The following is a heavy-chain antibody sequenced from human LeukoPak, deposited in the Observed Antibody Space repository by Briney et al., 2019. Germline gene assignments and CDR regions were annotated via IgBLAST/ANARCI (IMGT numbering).Heavy chain of an antibody. V-gene: IGHV3-21*05. CDR3: ARDTFQPGLIDS. J-gene: IGHJ4*02. Sequence: GSLRLSCAASGFPFSLYAMNWVRQAPGKGLEWVSYINDDSTDIHYADSVKGRFSISRDSARNTLYLQLSSLRAEDTAVYYCARDTFQPGLIDSWGQGTLVTVSS. CDR2: INDDSTDI. CDR1: GFPFSLYA. D-gene: IGHD2-2*01.